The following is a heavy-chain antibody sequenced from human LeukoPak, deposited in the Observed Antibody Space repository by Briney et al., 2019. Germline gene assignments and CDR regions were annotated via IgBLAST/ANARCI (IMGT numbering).Heavy chain of an antibody. J-gene: IGHJ4*02. Sequence: ASVKVSCKASGYTFTGYYMHWVRQAPGQGLEWMGWINPNSGGTNYAQKFQGRVTMTRDTSISTAYMELSRLRSDDTAVYYCARVWFGELFRADYWGQGTLVTVSS. CDR2: INPNSGGT. V-gene: IGHV1-2*02. CDR1: GYTFTGYY. CDR3: ARVWFGELFRADY. D-gene: IGHD3-10*01.